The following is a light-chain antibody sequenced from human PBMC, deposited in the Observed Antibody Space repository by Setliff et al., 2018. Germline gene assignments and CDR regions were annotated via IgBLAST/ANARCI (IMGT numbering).Light chain of an antibody. Sequence: QSALTQPASVSGSPGQSITISCPGTSSGVGSYDLVSWYQQHPGKAPKLIIYGVSDRPSGVSSRFPGSKSGNTAYLTISGLQTEDEAEYYCNAYASDTTYVFGSGTKVTVL. CDR1: SSGVGSYDL. V-gene: IGLV2-14*03. J-gene: IGLJ1*01. CDR3: NAYASDTTYV. CDR2: GVS.